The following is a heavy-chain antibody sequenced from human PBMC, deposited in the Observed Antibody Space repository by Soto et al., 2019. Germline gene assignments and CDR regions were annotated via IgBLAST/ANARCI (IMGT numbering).Heavy chain of an antibody. CDR3: ARYYYDSSGYYYEDNWFDP. Sequence: PSETLSFTGAVSAYSSISGYYWGCIRQPPGKGLEWIGSIYHSGSTYYNPSLKSRVTISVDTSKNRFSLKLSSVTAADTAVYYCARYYYDSSGYYYEDNWFDPWGQGTLVTVSS. V-gene: IGHV4-38-2*01. D-gene: IGHD3-22*01. J-gene: IGHJ5*02. CDR1: AYSSISGYY. CDR2: IYHSGST.